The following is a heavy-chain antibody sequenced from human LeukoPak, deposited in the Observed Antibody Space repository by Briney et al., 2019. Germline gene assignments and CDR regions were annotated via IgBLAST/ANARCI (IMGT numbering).Heavy chain of an antibody. CDR2: INPTGGST. D-gene: IGHD6-6*01. V-gene: IGHV1-46*01. Sequence: ASVKVSCKASGYTFPSYFIHWVRQAPGQGLEWMGIINPTGGSTTYAQKFQGRVTMTRDTSTSIVYMELSSLRSDDTAVYYCARTAARRFDYWGQGTLVTVSS. CDR3: ARTAARRFDY. J-gene: IGHJ4*02. CDR1: GYTFPSYF.